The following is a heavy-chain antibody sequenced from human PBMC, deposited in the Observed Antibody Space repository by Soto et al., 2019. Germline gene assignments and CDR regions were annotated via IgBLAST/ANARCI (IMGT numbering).Heavy chain of an antibody. Sequence: QVQLVESGGGVVQPGRSLRLSCAASGFTFSSYGMHWVRQAPGKGLEWVAVIWYDGSNKYYADSVKGRFTISRDNSKNTLYLQMTSLRAEETAVYYCAREAPPNYGDYEYYYYYYGMDVWGQGTTVTVSS. J-gene: IGHJ6*02. CDR2: IWYDGSNK. V-gene: IGHV3-33*01. CDR3: AREAPPNYGDYEYYYYYYGMDV. CDR1: GFTFSSYG. D-gene: IGHD4-17*01.